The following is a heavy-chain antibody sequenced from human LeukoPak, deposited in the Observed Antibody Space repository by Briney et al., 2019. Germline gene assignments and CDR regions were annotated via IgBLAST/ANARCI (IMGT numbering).Heavy chain of an antibody. J-gene: IGHJ6*03. D-gene: IGHD3-10*01. CDR2: ISSSGSTI. V-gene: IGHV3-11*04. CDR1: GFTFSDYY. Sequence: GGSLRLSCAASGFTFSDYYMSWIRQAPGKGLEWVSYISSSGSTIYYADSVKGRFTISRDNVKNSLYLQMNSLRAEDTAVYYCARKRFGELLSGYYYYYYMDVWGKGTTVTVSS. CDR3: ARKRFGELLSGYYYYYYMDV.